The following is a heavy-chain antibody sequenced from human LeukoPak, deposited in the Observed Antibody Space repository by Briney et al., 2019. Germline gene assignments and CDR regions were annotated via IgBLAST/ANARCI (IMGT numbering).Heavy chain of an antibody. CDR2: ISAYNGNT. V-gene: IGHV1-18*04. CDR1: GYTFTGYY. D-gene: IGHD3-10*01. J-gene: IGHJ4*02. CDR3: ARVLVGVRGAD. Sequence: ASVKVSRKASGYTFTGYYMHWVRQAPGQGLEWMGWISAYNGNTNYAQKLQGRVTMTTDTSTSTAYMELRSLRSDDTAVYYCARVLVGVRGADWGQGPLVTVSS.